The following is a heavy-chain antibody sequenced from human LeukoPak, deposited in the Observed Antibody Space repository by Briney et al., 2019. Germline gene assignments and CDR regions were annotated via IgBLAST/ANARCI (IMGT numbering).Heavy chain of an antibody. Sequence: SETLSLTCTVSGASINSDGFYWSWIPLLPGQDLEWLGYSYCTGTSHPNYYNPSLESRLTISVDASQNQFSLKLTSVTAADTALCYCARCRGWGSVHYYFDFWGQGTQVTVSS. CDR3: ARCRGWGSVHYYFDF. D-gene: IGHD3-16*01. CDR2: SYCTGTSHPN. CDR1: GASINSDGFY. J-gene: IGHJ4*02. V-gene: IGHV4-31*03.